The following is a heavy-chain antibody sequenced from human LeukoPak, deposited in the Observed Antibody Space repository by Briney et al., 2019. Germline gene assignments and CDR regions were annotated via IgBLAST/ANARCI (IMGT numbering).Heavy chain of an antibody. D-gene: IGHD3-22*01. J-gene: IGHJ4*02. CDR1: GYTFTGYY. CDR2: INPSTGGT. V-gene: IGHV1-2*02. CDR3: AGEGYYDSSGYYYGPDY. Sequence: ASVKVSCKASGYTFTGYYMHWVRQAPGQGLEWMGWINPSTGGTNYAQKFQGRVTMTRDTSMSTANMELSRLRSDDTAVYYCAGEGYYDSSGYYYGPDYWGQGTLVTVSS.